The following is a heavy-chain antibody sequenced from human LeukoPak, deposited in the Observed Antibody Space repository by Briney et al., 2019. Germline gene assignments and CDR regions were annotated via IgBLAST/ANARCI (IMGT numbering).Heavy chain of an antibody. CDR2: ISGSGGAA. V-gene: IGHV3-23*01. CDR1: GFTFSNAW. D-gene: IGHD5-18*01. Sequence: GGSLRLSCAASGFTFSNAWMSWVRQAPGKGLEWVSGISGSGGAASYADSVKGRFTISRDNSKNTLYMQMNSLRAEDTAIYYCAKGSAAAGYSYGDDYWGQGTLVTVSS. CDR3: AKGSAAAGYSYGDDY. J-gene: IGHJ4*02.